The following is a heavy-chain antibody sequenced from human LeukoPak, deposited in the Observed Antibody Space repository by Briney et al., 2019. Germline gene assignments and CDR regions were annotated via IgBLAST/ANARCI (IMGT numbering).Heavy chain of an antibody. CDR2: ISHDGNNK. Sequence: GGSLRLSCAASGLPFSDYGMYWVRQAPGKRLEWLAVISHDGNNKYYADSVKGRITISRDNSKNTLYLQMNSLRAEDTAVYYCAKIRPPAYDIWGQGTMVTVSS. V-gene: IGHV3-30*18. D-gene: IGHD3-3*02. CDR3: AKIRPPAYDI. J-gene: IGHJ3*02. CDR1: GLPFSDYG.